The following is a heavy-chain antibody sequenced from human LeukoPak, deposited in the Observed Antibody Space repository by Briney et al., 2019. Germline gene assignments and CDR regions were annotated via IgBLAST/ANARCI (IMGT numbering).Heavy chain of an antibody. CDR1: GFTFSSYG. V-gene: IGHV3-33*01. D-gene: IGHD4-17*01. Sequence: PGRSLRLSCAASGFTFSSYGMHWVRQAPSKGLEWVAVIWYDGSNKYYADSVKGRFTISRDNSKNTLYLQMNSLRAEDTAVYYCATGDYAPGYWGQGTLVTVSS. CDR3: ATGDYAPGY. J-gene: IGHJ4*02. CDR2: IWYDGSNK.